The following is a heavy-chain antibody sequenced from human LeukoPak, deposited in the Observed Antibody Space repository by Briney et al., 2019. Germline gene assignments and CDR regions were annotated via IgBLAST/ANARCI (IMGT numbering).Heavy chain of an antibody. CDR3: ARVMSGSYYPNFDY. V-gene: IGHV3-30-3*01. Sequence: GGSLRLSCAASGFTFSSYAMHWVRQAPGKGLEWVAVISYDGSNKYYADSVKGRFTISRDNSKNTLYLQMNSLRAEDTAVYYCARVMSGSYYPNFDYWGQGTLVTVSS. D-gene: IGHD1-26*01. CDR1: GFTFSSYA. J-gene: IGHJ4*02. CDR2: ISYDGSNK.